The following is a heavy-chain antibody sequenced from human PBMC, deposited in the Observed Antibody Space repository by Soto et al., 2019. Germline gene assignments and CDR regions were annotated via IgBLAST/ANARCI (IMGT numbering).Heavy chain of an antibody. CDR1: GGSISSGGYS. Sequence: SETLSLTCAVSGGSISSGGYSWSWIRQPPGKGLEWIGYIYHSGSTYYNPSLKSRVTISVDRSKNQFSLKLSSVTAADTAVYYCARGARVPAAIYYWGQGTLVTVSS. CDR2: IYHSGST. CDR3: ARGARVPAAIYY. J-gene: IGHJ4*02. V-gene: IGHV4-30-2*01. D-gene: IGHD2-2*01.